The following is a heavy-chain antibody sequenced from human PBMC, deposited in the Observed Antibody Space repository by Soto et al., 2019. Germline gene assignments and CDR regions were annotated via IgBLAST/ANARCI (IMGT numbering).Heavy chain of an antibody. CDR1: GFTFSSYS. Sequence: GGSLRLSCAASGFTFSSYSMNWVRQAPGKGLEWVSSISSSSSYIYYADSVKGRLTISRDNAKNSLYLQMNSLRAEDTAVYYCARDVGDTASYYFDYWGQGTLVTVSS. J-gene: IGHJ4*02. CDR2: ISSSSSYI. CDR3: ARDVGDTASYYFDY. V-gene: IGHV3-21*01. D-gene: IGHD5-18*01.